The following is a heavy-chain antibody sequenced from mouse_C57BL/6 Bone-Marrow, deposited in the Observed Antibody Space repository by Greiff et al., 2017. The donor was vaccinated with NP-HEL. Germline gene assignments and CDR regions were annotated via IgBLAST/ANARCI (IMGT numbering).Heavy chain of an antibody. V-gene: IGHV1-59*01. CDR2: IDPSDSYT. D-gene: IGHD1-1*01. CDR3: ARGTTVLSSYWYFDV. J-gene: IGHJ1*03. CDR1: GYTFTSYW. Sequence: QVHVKQPGAELVRPGTSVKLSCKASGYTFTSYWMHWVKQRPGQGLEWIGVIDPSDSYTNYNQKFKGKATLTVDTSSSTAYMQLSSLTSEDSAVYYCARGTTVLSSYWYFDVWGTGTTVTVSS.